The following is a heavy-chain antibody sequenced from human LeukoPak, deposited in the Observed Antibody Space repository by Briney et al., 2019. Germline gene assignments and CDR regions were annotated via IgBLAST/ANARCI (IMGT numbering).Heavy chain of an antibody. Sequence: SETLSLTCAVYGGSLSGYYWSWIRQPPGKGLEWIGEINHSGSTNYNPSLKSRVTISVDTSKNQFSLKLSSVTAADTAVYYCARLYGDYAPYAFDIWGQGTMVTVSS. J-gene: IGHJ3*02. CDR2: INHSGST. V-gene: IGHV4-34*01. D-gene: IGHD4-17*01. CDR3: ARLYGDYAPYAFDI. CDR1: GGSLSGYY.